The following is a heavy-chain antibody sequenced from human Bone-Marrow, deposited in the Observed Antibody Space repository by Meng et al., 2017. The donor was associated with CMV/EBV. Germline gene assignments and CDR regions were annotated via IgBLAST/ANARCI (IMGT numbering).Heavy chain of an antibody. D-gene: IGHD3-10*01. CDR2: IIPILGIA. Sequence: SVKVSCKASGGTFSSYTISWVRQAPGQGLEWMGRIIPILGIANYAQKFQGRVTITADKSTSTAYMELSSLRSEDTAVYYCARTRSITMVRGHAFDIWGQGPMVTF. CDR1: GGTFSSYT. CDR3: ARTRSITMVRGHAFDI. V-gene: IGHV1-69*02. J-gene: IGHJ3*02.